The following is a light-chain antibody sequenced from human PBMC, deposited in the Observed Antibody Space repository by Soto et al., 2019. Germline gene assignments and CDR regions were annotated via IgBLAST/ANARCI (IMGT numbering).Light chain of an antibody. CDR2: AAS. J-gene: IGKJ4*01. Sequence: EIQLTQSPSTLSSSAGDRATLSCRASQSVSRYLAWYQQKPGQAPKLLIYAASSRDSGIPARFSGSGSGTDFTLTISSLQPEDFATYYCQQRNSYPFTFGRGTKVEIK. V-gene: IGKV3-11*01. CDR3: QQRNSYPFT. CDR1: QSVSRY.